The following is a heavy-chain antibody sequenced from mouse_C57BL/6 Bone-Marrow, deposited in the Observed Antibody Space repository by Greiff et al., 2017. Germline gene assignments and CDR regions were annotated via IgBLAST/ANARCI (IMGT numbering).Heavy chain of an antibody. V-gene: IGHV1-15*01. J-gene: IGHJ4*01. CDR3: TWLLRRAMDY. CDR1: GYTFTDYE. D-gene: IGHD2-3*01. CDR2: IDPETGGT. Sequence: VKLQESGAELVRPGASVTLSCKASGYTFTDYEMHWVKQTPVHGLEWIGAIDPETGGTAYNQKFKGKAILTADNSSSTAYMELRSLTSADSSVYYCTWLLRRAMDYWGQGTSVTVSS.